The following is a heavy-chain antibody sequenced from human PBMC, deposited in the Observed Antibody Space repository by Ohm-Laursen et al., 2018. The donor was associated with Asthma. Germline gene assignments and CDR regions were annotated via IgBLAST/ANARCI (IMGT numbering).Heavy chain of an antibody. V-gene: IGHV1-69*13. J-gene: IGHJ3*02. D-gene: IGHD3-10*01. CDR1: GGTFSSYA. CDR3: AREMGYYRPEGSAFDI. Sequence: SVKVSCKASGGTFSSYAISWVRQAPGQGLEWMGGIIPIFGTANYAQKFQGRVTITADESTSTAYMELSSLRSEDTAVYYCAREMGYYRPEGSAFDIWGQGTMVTVSS. CDR2: IIPIFGTA.